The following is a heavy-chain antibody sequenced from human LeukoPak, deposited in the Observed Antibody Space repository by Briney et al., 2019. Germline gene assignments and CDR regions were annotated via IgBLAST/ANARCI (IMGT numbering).Heavy chain of an antibody. D-gene: IGHD3-3*01. CDR1: GYSFTSNW. J-gene: IGHJ6*03. CDR2: IYPGDSDT. CDR3: ARLEGRYYYYMDV. V-gene: IGHV5-51*01. Sequence: GESLKISCKGSGYSFTSNWIGWVGQMPGKGLEGMGIIYPGDSDTRYSPSFQGQVTISADKSISTAYLQWSSLKASDTAMYYCARLEGRYYYYMDVWGKGTTVTVSS.